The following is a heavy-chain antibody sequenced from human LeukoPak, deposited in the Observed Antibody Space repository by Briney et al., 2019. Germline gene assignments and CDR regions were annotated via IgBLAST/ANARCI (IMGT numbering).Heavy chain of an antibody. CDR2: IRSYGSPT. CDR3: ARDPEALDY. V-gene: IGHV3-48*02. J-gene: IGHJ4*02. CDR1: GFTVSSNY. Sequence: PGGSLRLSCAASGFTVSSNYMNWVRQAPGKGLEWVSYIRSYGSPTHYADSVKGRFTISRDIARNTLYLQMDSLRDEDTAVYYCARDPEALDYWGQGTVVTVSS.